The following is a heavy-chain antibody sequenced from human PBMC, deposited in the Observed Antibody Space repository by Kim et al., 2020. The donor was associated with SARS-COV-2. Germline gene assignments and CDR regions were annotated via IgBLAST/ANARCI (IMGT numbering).Heavy chain of an antibody. V-gene: IGHV3-11*06. D-gene: IGHD2-2*01. J-gene: IGHJ4*02. CDR3: ARGQTYCSSTSCYWKDWDFDY. CDR1: GFTFSDYY. Sequence: GGSLRLSCAASGFTFSDYYMSWIRQAPGKGLEWVSYISSSSSYTNYADSVKGRFTISRDNAKNSLYLQMNSLRAEDTAVYYCARGQTYCSSTSCYWKDWDFDYWGQGTLVTVSS. CDR2: ISSSSSYT.